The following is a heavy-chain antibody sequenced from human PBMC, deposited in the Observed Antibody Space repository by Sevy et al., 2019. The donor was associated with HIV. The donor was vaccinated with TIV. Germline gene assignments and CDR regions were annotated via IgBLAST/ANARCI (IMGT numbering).Heavy chain of an antibody. Sequence: SETLSLTCAVYRGSFTGYYWSWIRQPPGKGLEWIGEINHSGSTTYNPSLKSRVTISVDTSKNQFSRRLTSVTAADTAVYYCARGVGNSYGYDPDYWGQGTLVTVSS. CDR3: ARGVGNSYGYDPDY. J-gene: IGHJ4*02. CDR2: INHSGST. D-gene: IGHD5-18*01. CDR1: RGSFTGYY. V-gene: IGHV4-34*01.